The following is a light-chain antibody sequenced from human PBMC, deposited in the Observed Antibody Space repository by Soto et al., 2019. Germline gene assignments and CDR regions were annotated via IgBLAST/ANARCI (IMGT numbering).Light chain of an antibody. Sequence: EIVLTQYPATLSLSPGERATLSCRASQSVSVYLSWYQQKPGQAPRLLIYDASNRATGIPDRFSGSGSGTDFTLTISSLEPEDFEAYYCQQRSNWPRTFGQGTKVDIK. V-gene: IGKV3-11*01. CDR1: QSVSVY. CDR2: DAS. J-gene: IGKJ1*01. CDR3: QQRSNWPRT.